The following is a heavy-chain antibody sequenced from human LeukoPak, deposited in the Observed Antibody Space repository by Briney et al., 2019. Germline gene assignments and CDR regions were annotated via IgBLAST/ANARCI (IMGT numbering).Heavy chain of an antibody. V-gene: IGHV1-8*03. CDR2: MNPNSGNT. CDR1: GYTFTSYD. J-gene: IGHJ6*03. Sequence: GASVKFSCKASGYTFTSYDINWVRQATGQGLEWMGWMNPNSGNTGYAQKFQGRVTITRNTSISTAYMELSSLRSEDTAVYYCARGALAAAAYYYYYYMDVWGEGATVTVSS. D-gene: IGHD6-13*01. CDR3: ARGALAAAAYYYYYYMDV.